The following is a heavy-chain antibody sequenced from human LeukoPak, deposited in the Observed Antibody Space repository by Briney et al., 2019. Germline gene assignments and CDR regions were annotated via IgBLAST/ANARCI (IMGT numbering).Heavy chain of an antibody. D-gene: IGHD3-10*01. CDR3: ARNYGSGTNYFDY. Sequence: PSETLSLTCAVYGGSFSGYYWSWIRQPPGKGLEWIGEINHSGSTNYNPSLKSRVTISVDTSKNQLSLKLSSVTAADTAVYYCARNYGSGTNYFDYWGQGTLVTVSS. CDR1: GGSFSGYY. CDR2: INHSGST. J-gene: IGHJ4*02. V-gene: IGHV4-34*01.